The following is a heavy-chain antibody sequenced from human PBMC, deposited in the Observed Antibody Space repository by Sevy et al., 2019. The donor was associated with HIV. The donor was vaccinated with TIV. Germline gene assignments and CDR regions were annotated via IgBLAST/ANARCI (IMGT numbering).Heavy chain of an antibody. V-gene: IGHV3-30*03. CDR3: ATAGGVP. CDR1: GFTFSSYG. CDR2: ISYDGSNK. D-gene: IGHD2-8*02. J-gene: IGHJ3*01. Sequence: GGSLRLSCAASGFTFSSYGMHWVRQAPGKGLEWVAVISYDGSNKYYADSAKGRFTISRDNSKNTLYLQMNSLRAEDTAVYYCATAGGVPWGQGTMVTVSS.